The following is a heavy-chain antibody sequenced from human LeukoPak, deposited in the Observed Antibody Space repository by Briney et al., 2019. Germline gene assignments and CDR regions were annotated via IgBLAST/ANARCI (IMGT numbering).Heavy chain of an antibody. CDR3: ARGGTSDYGGNGGFDY. CDR2: LKKDVGEK. J-gene: IGHJ4*02. V-gene: IGHV3-7*01. CDR1: GFTFSSHW. Sequence: GGSLRLSCAASGFTFSSHWMSWVRQAPGKGLEWVASLKKDVGEKYYVDSVKGRFTISRDNAKNSLYLQMNSLRAEDTAVYYCARGGTSDYGGNGGFDYWGQGTLVTVSS. D-gene: IGHD4-23*01.